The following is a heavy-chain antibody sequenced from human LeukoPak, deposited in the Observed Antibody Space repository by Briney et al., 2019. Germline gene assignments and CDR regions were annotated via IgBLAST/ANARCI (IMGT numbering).Heavy chain of an antibody. V-gene: IGHV3-48*03. CDR2: ISSSGSTI. CDR3: ARDHSGYNWNDLIYYYYMDV. J-gene: IGHJ6*03. CDR1: GFTFSSYE. Sequence: GGSLRLSCAASGFTFSSYEMNWVRQAPGKGLEWGSYISSSGSTIYYADSVKGRFTISRDNAKNSLYLQMNSLRAEDTAVYYCARDHSGYNWNDLIYYYYMDVWGKGTTVTISS. D-gene: IGHD1-20*01.